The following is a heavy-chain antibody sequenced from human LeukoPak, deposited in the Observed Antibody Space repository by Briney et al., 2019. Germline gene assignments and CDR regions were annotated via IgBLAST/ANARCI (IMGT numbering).Heavy chain of an antibody. V-gene: IGHV3-30-3*01. J-gene: IGHJ6*02. D-gene: IGHD1-26*01. CDR1: GFTFSSYA. CDR2: ISYDRSNK. CDR3: ARLMGVTSGLDV. Sequence: PGGSLRLSCAASGFTFSSYAMHWVRQAPGKGLEWVAVISYDRSNKYYADSVKGRFTISRDNSKNTLYLQMNSLRAEDTAVYYCARLMGVTSGLDVWGQGTTVTVSS.